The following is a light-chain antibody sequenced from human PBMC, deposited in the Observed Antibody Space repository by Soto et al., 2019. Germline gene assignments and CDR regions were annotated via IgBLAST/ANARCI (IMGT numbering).Light chain of an antibody. CDR2: EDN. J-gene: IGLJ2*01. V-gene: IGLV6-57*02. Sequence: NFMLTQPHSVSASPGKTVTISCTGSSGSIASNYVQWFQQRPGSAPTTVIYEDNQRPSGVPDRFSGSIDSSSNSASLTISGLRTEDDADYYCQSYDARNVVFGGGTKLTVL. CDR1: SGSIASNY. CDR3: QSYDARNVV.